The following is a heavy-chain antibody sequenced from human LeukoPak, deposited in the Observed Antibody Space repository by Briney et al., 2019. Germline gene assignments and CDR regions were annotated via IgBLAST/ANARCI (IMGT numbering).Heavy chain of an antibody. D-gene: IGHD6-19*01. CDR1: GGSISSSSYY. CDR2: IYYSAST. CDR3: VRVGAVAGHGDFDY. Sequence: SETLSLTCTVSGGSISSSSYYWGWIRQPPGKGLEWIGSIYYSASTYYNPSLKSRVTISIDTSKNQFSLKLRSVTAADTAVYYCVRVGAVAGHGDFDYWGQGTLVTVSS. V-gene: IGHV4-39*07. J-gene: IGHJ4*02.